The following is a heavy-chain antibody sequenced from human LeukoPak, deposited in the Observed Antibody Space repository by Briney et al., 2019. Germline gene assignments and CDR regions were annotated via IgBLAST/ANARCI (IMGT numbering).Heavy chain of an antibody. D-gene: IGHD6-19*01. CDR3: ASNFLCNNGWYFDY. J-gene: IGHJ4*02. Sequence: GGSLRLSCAASGFTVSRNYMSWVRQAPGKGLEWVSVLYSGGTTYYADSVKGRFTISRDNSKNTLYLQMNSLRAEDTAVYYCASNFLCNNGWYFDYWGQGTLVTVSS. CDR1: GFTVSRNY. V-gene: IGHV3-53*01. CDR2: LYSGGTT.